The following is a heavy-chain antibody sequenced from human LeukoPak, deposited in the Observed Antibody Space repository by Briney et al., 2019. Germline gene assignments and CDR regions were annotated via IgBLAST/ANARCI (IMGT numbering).Heavy chain of an antibody. CDR1: GFTFSSYG. CDR2: ISYGGSNK. CDR3: ARYNLNLYYDILTGYYALDY. Sequence: GGSLRLSCAASGFTFSSYGMRWVRQAPGKGLEWVAVISYGGSNKYYADSVKGRFTISRDNSKNTLYLQMNSLRAEDTAVYYCARYNLNLYYDILTGYYALDYWGQGTLVTVSS. J-gene: IGHJ4*02. D-gene: IGHD3-9*01. V-gene: IGHV3-30*03.